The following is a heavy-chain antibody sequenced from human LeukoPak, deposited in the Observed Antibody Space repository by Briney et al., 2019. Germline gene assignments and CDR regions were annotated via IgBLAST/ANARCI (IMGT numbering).Heavy chain of an antibody. CDR1: GFTFSSSW. D-gene: IGHD5/OR15-5a*01. CDR3: AKSVYEGWFDP. J-gene: IGHJ5*02. Sequence: PGGSLRLSRAASGFTFSSSWMSWVRQAPGKGLGWVANINQDGTEKYYVDSVKGRFTISRDNSKNTLYLQMNSLRAEDTAVYYCAKSVYEGWFDPWGQGTLVTVSS. CDR2: INQDGTEK. V-gene: IGHV3-7*03.